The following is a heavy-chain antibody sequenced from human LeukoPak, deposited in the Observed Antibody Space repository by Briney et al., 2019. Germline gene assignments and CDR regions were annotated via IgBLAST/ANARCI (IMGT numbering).Heavy chain of an antibody. CDR2: ISTDNGNT. CDR3: ARDWNAVGPDF. Sequence: ASVKVSCKASGYTFTTMGVSWVRQAPGQGLEWMGWISTDNGNTHFAQWIQGRVTMTADTSTSTAYMELRNLKSDDTAVYYRARDWNAVGPDFWGQGT. D-gene: IGHD1-1*01. CDR1: GYTFTTMG. V-gene: IGHV1-18*01. J-gene: IGHJ4*02.